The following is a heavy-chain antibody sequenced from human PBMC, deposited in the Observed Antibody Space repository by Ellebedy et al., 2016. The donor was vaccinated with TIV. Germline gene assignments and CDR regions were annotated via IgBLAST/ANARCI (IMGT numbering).Heavy chain of an antibody. Sequence: GGSLRLSXAASGFTFSTYGMNWVRQAPGKGLEWVAVISYDGSNKYYADSVKGRFTISRDNSKNTLYLQMNSLRAEDTAVYYCAKARGSSVIDYNYFGMDVWGQGTTVTVSS. D-gene: IGHD2-21*01. J-gene: IGHJ6*02. CDR1: GFTFSTYG. CDR2: ISYDGSNK. V-gene: IGHV3-30*18. CDR3: AKARGSSVIDYNYFGMDV.